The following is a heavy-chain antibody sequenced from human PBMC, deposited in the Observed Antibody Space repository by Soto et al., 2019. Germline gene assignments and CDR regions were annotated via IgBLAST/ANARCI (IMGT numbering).Heavy chain of an antibody. CDR1: GYTFTGNK. Sequence: AAVKCYFNASGYTFTGNKIHWVRQAPGQVLDWMALIDPNSGDTHYAQNFQGRVTLTRDTSISKSYMELSSLRSDDTAVFYCAKDEAESSAPWGHRTQVPVSS. CDR3: AKDEAESSAP. CDR2: IDPNSGDT. V-gene: IGHV1-2*02. D-gene: IGHD1-26*01. J-gene: IGHJ5*02.